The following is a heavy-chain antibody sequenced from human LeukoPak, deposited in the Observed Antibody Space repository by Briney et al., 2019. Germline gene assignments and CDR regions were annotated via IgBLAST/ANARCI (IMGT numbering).Heavy chain of an antibody. Sequence: KPSETLSLTCTVSGGSISSYYWSWIRQPPGKGLEWIGYIYYSGSTNYNPSLKSRVTLSVDTSKNQFSLKLSSVTAADTAVYYCARQSCSRTSCPTGYYYYMDVWGKGTTVTVSS. CDR3: ARQSCSRTSCPTGYYYYMDV. J-gene: IGHJ6*03. CDR1: GGSISSYY. D-gene: IGHD2-2*01. V-gene: IGHV4-59*08. CDR2: IYYSGST.